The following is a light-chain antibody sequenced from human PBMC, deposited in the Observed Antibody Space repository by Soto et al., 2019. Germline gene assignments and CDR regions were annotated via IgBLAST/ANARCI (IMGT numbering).Light chain of an antibody. CDR2: DAS. CDR3: QQCRNWPLT. J-gene: IGKJ4*01. Sequence: EIVMTQSPATLSASPGEGATLSCKAGQNVYNNLAWYQQRPGQPPRILIYDASTRATGISARFSGSGYGTEFPLTISSLQSEGFAVYFCQQCRNWPLTFGGGTKVEIK. CDR1: QNVYNN. V-gene: IGKV3-15*01.